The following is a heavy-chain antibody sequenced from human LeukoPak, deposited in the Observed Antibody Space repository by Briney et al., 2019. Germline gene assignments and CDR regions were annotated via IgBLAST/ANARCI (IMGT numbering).Heavy chain of an antibody. J-gene: IGHJ4*02. CDR3: VRDHEWAFDY. V-gene: IGHV3-21*05. Sequence: GGSLRLSCATSGFTFSSFSMNWVRQAPGKGLEWVSYIRGGSSDIHYADSAKGRFTISRDDAKNSLYLQMNSLRAEDTAVYFCVRDHEWAFDYWGQGTLVTVSS. D-gene: IGHD1-26*01. CDR2: IRGGSSDI. CDR1: GFTFSSFS.